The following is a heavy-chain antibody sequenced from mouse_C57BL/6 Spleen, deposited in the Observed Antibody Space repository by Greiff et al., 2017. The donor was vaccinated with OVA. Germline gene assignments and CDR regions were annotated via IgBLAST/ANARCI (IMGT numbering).Heavy chain of an antibody. CDR3: ARPYDYDGAWFAY. V-gene: IGHV5-6*01. J-gene: IGHJ3*01. D-gene: IGHD2-4*01. CDR1: GFTFSSYG. Sequence: EVMLVESGGDLVKPGGSLKLSCAASGFTFSSYGMSWVRQTPDKRLEWVATISSGGSYPYYPASVQGRFTISSYNAKNTLYLQMSSLKSEDTAMYYCARPYDYDGAWFAYWGQGTLVTVSA. CDR2: ISSGGSYP.